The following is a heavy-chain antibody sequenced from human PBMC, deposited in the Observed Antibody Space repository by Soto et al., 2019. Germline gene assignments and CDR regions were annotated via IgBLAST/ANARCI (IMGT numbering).Heavy chain of an antibody. Sequence: GASVKVSCKASGGTFSSYAISWVRQAPGQGLERMGGIIPIFGTANYAQKFQGRVTITADESTSTAYMELSSLRSEDTAVYYCARARYYYGSGTMIFYYGMDVWGQGTTVTVSS. V-gene: IGHV1-69*13. CDR3: ARARYYYGSGTMIFYYGMDV. D-gene: IGHD3-10*01. CDR1: GGTFSSYA. CDR2: IIPIFGTA. J-gene: IGHJ6*02.